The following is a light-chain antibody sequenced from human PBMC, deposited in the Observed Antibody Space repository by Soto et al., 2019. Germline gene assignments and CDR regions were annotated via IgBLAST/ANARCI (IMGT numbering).Light chain of an antibody. V-gene: IGKV3-15*01. Sequence: EIVMTQSPATLSLSPGERAVLSCRASQRINSELAWYQQKPGQPPRLLIYGASTRATGVPARFTGSESGSEFTLTISGLQSEDFAVYYCQQGHNWPLTFGQGTRLEI. CDR3: QQGHNWPLT. CDR2: GAS. J-gene: IGKJ2*01. CDR1: QRINSE.